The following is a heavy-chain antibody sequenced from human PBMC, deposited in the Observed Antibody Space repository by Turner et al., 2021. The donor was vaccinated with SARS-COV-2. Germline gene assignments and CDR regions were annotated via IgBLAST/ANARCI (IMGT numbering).Heavy chain of an antibody. CDR3: ARELTNNWFDP. V-gene: IGHV4-59*01. D-gene: IGHD3-10*01. Sequence: QVLLQASGPGLVKPSETLSLTCTVSGGSISSYYWAWIRQPPGKRLEWIGYSYYRGSTNYNPSLKSRVTISVDTSKNQFSLKLTSVTAADTAVYFCARELTNNWFDPWGQGTLVTVSS. J-gene: IGHJ5*02. CDR2: SYYRGST. CDR1: GGSISSYY.